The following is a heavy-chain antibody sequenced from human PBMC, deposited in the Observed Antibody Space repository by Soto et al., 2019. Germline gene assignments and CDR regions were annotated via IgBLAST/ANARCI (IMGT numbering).Heavy chain of an antibody. D-gene: IGHD4-17*01. CDR2: IYYSGST. CDR1: GGSISSSSYY. Sequence: TSETLSLTCTVSGGSISSSSYYWGWIRQPPGKGLEWIGSIYYSGSTYYNPSLKSRVTISVDTSKNQFSLKLSSVTAADTAVYYCAREHGDSSSDYYYYYMDVWGKGTTVTVSS. J-gene: IGHJ6*03. V-gene: IGHV4-39*01. CDR3: AREHGDSSSDYYYYYMDV.